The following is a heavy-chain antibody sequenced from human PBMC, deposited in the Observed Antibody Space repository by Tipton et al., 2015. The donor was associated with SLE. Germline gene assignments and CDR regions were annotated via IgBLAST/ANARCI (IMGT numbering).Heavy chain of an antibody. Sequence: TLSLTCTVSGGSISSHYWSWIRQPPGKGLEWIGYIYYSGSTNYNPSLKSRVTISVDTSKNQFSLKLSSVTAADTAVYYCARGRPFDYWGQGTLVTVSS. V-gene: IGHV4-59*11. CDR3: ARGRPFDY. J-gene: IGHJ4*02. CDR2: IYYSGST. CDR1: GGSISSHY.